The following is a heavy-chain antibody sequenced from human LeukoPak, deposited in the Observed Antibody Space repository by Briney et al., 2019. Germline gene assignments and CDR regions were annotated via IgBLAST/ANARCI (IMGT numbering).Heavy chain of an antibody. D-gene: IGHD5-12*01. CDR2: IYSDNT. J-gene: IGHJ4*02. CDR3: ARWRGLRFYFDY. V-gene: IGHV3-53*01. CDR1: GFTVGSNS. Sequence: GGSLRLSCTVSGFTVGSNSMSWVRQAPGKGLEWVSFIYSDNTHYSDSVKGRFTISRDNSKNTLYLQMNSLRAEDTAVYYCARWRGLRFYFDYWGQGTLVTVSS.